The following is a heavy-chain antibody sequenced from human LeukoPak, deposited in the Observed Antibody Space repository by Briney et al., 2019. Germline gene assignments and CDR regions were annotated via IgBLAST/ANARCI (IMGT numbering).Heavy chain of an antibody. V-gene: IGHV3-30-3*01. Sequence: PGRCLRLSCAASGFTFSSYAMHWVRPAPGKGLEWVAVLSYDGSNKYYADSVKGRFSISRDNSKNTLYLQMYSLRAEDTAVYYCARALHSGMARIGAFDIWGQGTMVTVSS. CDR1: GFTFSSYA. CDR3: ARALHSGMARIGAFDI. D-gene: IGHD5-24*01. CDR2: LSYDGSNK. J-gene: IGHJ3*02.